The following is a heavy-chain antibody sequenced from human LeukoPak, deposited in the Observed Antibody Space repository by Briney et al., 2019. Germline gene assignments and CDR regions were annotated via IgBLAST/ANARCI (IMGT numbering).Heavy chain of an antibody. CDR1: GGSFSGYY. J-gene: IGHJ4*02. CDR2: INHSGST. CDR3: ARDSSYYDSSGYYSVDY. Sequence: SETLSLTCAVYGGSFSGYYWSWIRQPPGKGLEWIGEINHSGSTNYNPSLKSRVTISVDTSKNQFSLKLSSVTAADTAVYYCARDSSYYDSSGYYSVDYWGQGTLVTVSS. V-gene: IGHV4-34*01. D-gene: IGHD3-22*01.